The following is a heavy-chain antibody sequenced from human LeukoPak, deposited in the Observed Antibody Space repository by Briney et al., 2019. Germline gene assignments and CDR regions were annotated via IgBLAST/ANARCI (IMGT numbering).Heavy chain of an antibody. D-gene: IGHD5-18*01. CDR1: GFTVSSNY. J-gene: IGHJ4*02. V-gene: IGHV3-53*01. CDR3: ANDLGWIQLNLG. Sequence: GGSLRLSCAASGFTVSSNYMSWVRQAPGKGLEWVSIIYSGGSTFYADSVKGRFTISRDNSKNTLYLQMNSLRAEDTAVYYCANDLGWIQLNLGRGQGTLVTVSS. CDR2: IYSGGST.